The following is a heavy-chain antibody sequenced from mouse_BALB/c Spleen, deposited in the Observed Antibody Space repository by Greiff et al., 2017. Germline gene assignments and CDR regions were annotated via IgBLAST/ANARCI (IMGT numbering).Heavy chain of an antibody. CDR2: INSNGGST. CDR3: AIVPYYDYDFHY. J-gene: IGHJ2*01. V-gene: IGHV5-6-3*01. CDR1: GFTFSSYG. Sequence: EVKLVESGGGLVQPGGSLKLSCAASGFTFSSYGMSWVRQTPDKRLELVATINSNGGSTYYPDSVKGRFTISRDNAKNTLYLQMSSLKSEDTAMYYCAIVPYYDYDFHYWGQGTTLTVSS. D-gene: IGHD2-4*01.